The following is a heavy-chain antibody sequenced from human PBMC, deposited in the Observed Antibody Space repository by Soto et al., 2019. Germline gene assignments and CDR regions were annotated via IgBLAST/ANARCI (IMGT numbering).Heavy chain of an antibody. CDR3: AKDPTLGVVVPAATFDY. CDR1: GFTFSSYA. D-gene: IGHD2-2*01. CDR2: ISGSGGST. Sequence: LRLSCAASGFTFSSYAMSWVRQAPGKGLEWVSAISGSGGSTYYADSVKGRFTISRDNSKNTLYLQMNSLRAEDTAVYYCAKDPTLGVVVPAATFDYWGQGTLVTVSS. J-gene: IGHJ4*02. V-gene: IGHV3-23*01.